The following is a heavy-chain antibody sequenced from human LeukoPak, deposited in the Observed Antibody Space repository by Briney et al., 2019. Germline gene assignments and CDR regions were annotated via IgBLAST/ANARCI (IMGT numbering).Heavy chain of an antibody. Sequence: GGSLRLSCVASGFTFSSYEMNWVCQAPGKGLEWLSYITTSDSTTHYADSVKGRFTISRDDAQNSLYLQMNSLRAEDTAVYYCARGDYGSGSYPFDYWGQGTLVTVSS. CDR3: ARGDYGSGSYPFDY. CDR1: GFTFSSYE. J-gene: IGHJ4*02. CDR2: ITTSDSTT. V-gene: IGHV3-48*03. D-gene: IGHD3-10*01.